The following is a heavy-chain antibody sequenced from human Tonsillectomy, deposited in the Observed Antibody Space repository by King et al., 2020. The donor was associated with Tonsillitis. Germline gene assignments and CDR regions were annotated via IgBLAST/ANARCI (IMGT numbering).Heavy chain of an antibody. CDR3: ARAGTTSYYYYMDV. CDR2: ISSSSSYT. Sequence: VQLVESGGGLVKPGGSLRISCAASGFIFSDYYMSWIRQAPGKGLEWVSYISSSSSYTNYADYVKGRFTISRENAKNSLYLKMNSLRAEDTAVYYCARAGTTSYYYYMDVWVKVTTVTVSS. V-gene: IGHV3-11*05. J-gene: IGHJ6*03. D-gene: IGHD2/OR15-2a*01. CDR1: GFIFSDYY.